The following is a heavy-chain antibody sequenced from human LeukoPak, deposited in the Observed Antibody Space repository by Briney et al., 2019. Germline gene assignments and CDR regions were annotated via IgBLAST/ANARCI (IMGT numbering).Heavy chain of an antibody. CDR1: GFTFSSYS. J-gene: IGHJ4*02. D-gene: IGHD1-26*01. Sequence: EGSLRLSCAASGFTFSSYSMNWVRQAPGKGLEWVSSISSSSSYIYYADSVKGRFTISRDNAKNSLYLQMNSLRAEDTAVYYCARVQRYSGSNRPKREFDYWGQGTLVTVSS. V-gene: IGHV3-21*01. CDR2: ISSSSSYI. CDR3: ARVQRYSGSNRPKREFDY.